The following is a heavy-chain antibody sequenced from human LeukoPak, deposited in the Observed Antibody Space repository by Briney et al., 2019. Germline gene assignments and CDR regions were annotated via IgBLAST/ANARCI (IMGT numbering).Heavy chain of an antibody. D-gene: IGHD4-17*01. CDR2: SYYSGST. CDR1: GGSISSGGYY. J-gene: IGHJ5*02. CDR3: ARDRGNTVTTPLGWFDP. V-gene: IGHV4-31*03. Sequence: PSQTLSLTCTVSGGSISSGGYYWSWIRQHPGKGLEWIGYSYYSGSTYYNPSLKSRVTISVDTSKNQFSLKLSSVTAADTAVYYCARDRGNTVTTPLGWFDPWGQGTLVTVSS.